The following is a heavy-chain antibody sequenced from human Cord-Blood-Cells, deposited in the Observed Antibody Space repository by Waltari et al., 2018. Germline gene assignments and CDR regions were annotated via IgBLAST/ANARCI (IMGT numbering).Heavy chain of an antibody. J-gene: IGHJ4*02. D-gene: IGHD1-26*01. V-gene: IGHV4-34*01. CDR2: INHSGST. Sequence: QVQLQQWGAGLLKPSETLFLTCAVYGGSFSGYSWSWIRQPPGKGLEWIGEINHSGSTNYNPSLKSRVTISVDTSKNQFSLKLSSVTAADTAVYYCARGPFAGATKFFDYWGQGTLVTVSS. CDR1: GGSFSGYS. CDR3: ARGPFAGATKFFDY.